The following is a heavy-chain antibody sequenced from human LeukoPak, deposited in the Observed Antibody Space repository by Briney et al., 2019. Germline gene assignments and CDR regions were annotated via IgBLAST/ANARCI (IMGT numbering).Heavy chain of an antibody. CDR3: ATEGGGPRWRDP. CDR1: GGSVSSYY. D-gene: IGHD2-15*01. CDR2: ISASGSS. J-gene: IGHJ5*02. Sequence: SETLSLTCSVSGGSVSSYYWSWIRQPAGKGLEWIGRISASGSSNYNPSLRSRVIMSVDTPKNQFSLNLSSVTAADTAVYYCATEGGGPRWRDPWGQGTLVTVSS. V-gene: IGHV4-4*07.